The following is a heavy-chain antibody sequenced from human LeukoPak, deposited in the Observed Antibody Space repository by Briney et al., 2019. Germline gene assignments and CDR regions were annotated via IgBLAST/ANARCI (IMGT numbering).Heavy chain of an antibody. CDR3: AKDICDFWSGCPPGAFDI. Sequence: QPGGSLRLSCAASGFTFDDYAMHWVRQAPGKGLEWVSGISWNSGSIGYADSVKGRFTISRDNAKNSLYLQMNSLRAEDTALYYCAKDICDFWSGCPPGAFDIWGQGTMVTVSS. CDR1: GFTFDDYA. J-gene: IGHJ3*02. CDR2: ISWNSGSI. V-gene: IGHV3-9*01. D-gene: IGHD3-3*01.